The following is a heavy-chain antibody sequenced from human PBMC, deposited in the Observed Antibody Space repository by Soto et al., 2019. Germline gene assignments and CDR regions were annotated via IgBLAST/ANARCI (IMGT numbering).Heavy chain of an antibody. D-gene: IGHD3-3*01. CDR2: MNPNSGNT. CDR1: GYTFTSYD. CDR3: ARASYYDFWSGLLYYYGMDV. Sequence: ASVKVSCKASGYTFTSYDINRVRQATGQGLEWMGWMNPNSGNTGYAQKFQGRVTMTRNTSISTAYMELSSLRSEDTAVYYCARASYYDFWSGLLYYYGMDVWGQGTTVTVSS. V-gene: IGHV1-8*01. J-gene: IGHJ6*02.